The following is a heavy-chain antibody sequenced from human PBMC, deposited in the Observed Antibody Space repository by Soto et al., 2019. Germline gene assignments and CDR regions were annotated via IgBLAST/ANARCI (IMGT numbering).Heavy chain of an antibody. CDR3: ARTYGDCFDY. D-gene: IGHD4-17*01. CDR1: GGSISSGGYS. V-gene: IGHV4-61*08. J-gene: IGHJ4*02. Sequence: SETLSLTCTVSGGSISSGGYSWGWIRQPPGKGLEWIGNIYYSGSTNYNPSLKSRVTISVDTSKNQFSLKLSSVTAADTAVYYCARTYGDCFDYWGQGTLVTVSS. CDR2: IYYSGST.